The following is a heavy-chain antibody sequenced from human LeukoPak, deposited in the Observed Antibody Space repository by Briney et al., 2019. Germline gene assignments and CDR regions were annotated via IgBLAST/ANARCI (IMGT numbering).Heavy chain of an antibody. CDR1: GFTFSSYS. J-gene: IGHJ4*02. D-gene: IGHD6-6*01. V-gene: IGHV3-21*01. CDR2: ISSSSSYI. CDR3: ARLAARGGTFDY. Sequence: GGSLRLSCAASGFTFSSYSMNWVRQAPGKGLEWVSSISSSSSYIYYADSVKGRFTISRDNAKNSLYLQMNSLRAEDTAVYYCARLAARGGTFDYWGQGTLVTVSS.